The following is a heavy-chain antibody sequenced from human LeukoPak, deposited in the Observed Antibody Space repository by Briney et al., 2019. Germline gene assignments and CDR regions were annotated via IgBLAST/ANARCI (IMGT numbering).Heavy chain of an antibody. D-gene: IGHD1-26*01. Sequence: GGSLRLSCAASGFTFSSYAMHWVRQAPGKGLEWVAVISYDGSNKYYADSVKGRFTISRDNSKNTLYLQMNSLRAEDTAVYYCARDGDTRVWELLVYWGQGTLVTVSS. J-gene: IGHJ4*02. CDR2: ISYDGSNK. CDR3: ARDGDTRVWELLVY. CDR1: GFTFSSYA. V-gene: IGHV3-30-3*01.